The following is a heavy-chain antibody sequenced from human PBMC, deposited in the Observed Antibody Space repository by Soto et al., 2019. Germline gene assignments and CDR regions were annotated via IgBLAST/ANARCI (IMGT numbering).Heavy chain of an antibody. D-gene: IGHD3-22*01. CDR2: IYHSGRT. Sequence: QLQLQESGSGLVKPSQTLSLTCAVSGVSISSGSYSWNWIRQPPGKGLEWIGYIYHSGRTYHNPSLKSRVTISVYRSKNQFSLKLNSVTAADTAVYYCAREPHSSGFGMDIWGQGTTVTVSS. V-gene: IGHV4-30-2*01. J-gene: IGHJ6*02. CDR1: GVSISSGSYS. CDR3: AREPHSSGFGMDI.